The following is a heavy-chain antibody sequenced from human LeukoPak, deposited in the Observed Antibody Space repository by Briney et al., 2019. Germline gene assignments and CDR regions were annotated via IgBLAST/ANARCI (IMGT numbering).Heavy chain of an antibody. D-gene: IGHD5-12*01. CDR3: AHIGYYSDY. CDR1: GYTFTSYG. V-gene: IGHV1-46*01. Sequence: PGASVKVSCKASGYTFTSYGISWVRQAPGQGLEWMGIINPSGGSTIYAQKFQGRVTMTRDTSTSTAYMELRSLRSDDTAVYYCAHIGYYSDYWGQGTLVTVSS. CDR2: INPSGGST. J-gene: IGHJ4*02.